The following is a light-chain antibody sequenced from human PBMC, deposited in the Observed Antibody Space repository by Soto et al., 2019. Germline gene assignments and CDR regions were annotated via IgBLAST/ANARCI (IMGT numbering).Light chain of an antibody. J-gene: IGKJ1*01. Sequence: AIQMTQSPSSLSASVGDRVNITCRASQGIRNDLAWYQQRPGAATKLLIFSSSNLQTGVPSRFRGSGSGTDFSRTISSLLPDDFATDYWLHYYTDPRTFGQGTKVEI. CDR2: SSS. CDR1: QGIRND. CDR3: LHYYTDPRT. V-gene: IGKV1-6*01.